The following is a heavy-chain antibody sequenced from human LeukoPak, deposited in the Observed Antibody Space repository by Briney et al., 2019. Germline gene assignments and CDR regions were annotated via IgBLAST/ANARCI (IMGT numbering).Heavy chain of an antibody. D-gene: IGHD2-2*01. CDR2: INHSGST. V-gene: IGHV4-34*01. CDR3: ARGPIVVVPAAMPSGFDP. CDR1: GGSFSGYY. Sequence: SETLSLTCAVYGGSFSGYYWSWIRQPPGKGLEWIGEINHSGSTNYNPSLKSRVTISVDTSKNQFSLKLSSVTAADTAVYYCARGPIVVVPAAMPSGFDPWGQGTLVTVSS. J-gene: IGHJ5*02.